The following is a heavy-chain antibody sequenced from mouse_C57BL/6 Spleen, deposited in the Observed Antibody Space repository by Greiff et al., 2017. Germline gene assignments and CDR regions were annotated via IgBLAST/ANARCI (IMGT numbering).Heavy chain of an antibody. CDR3: ARIITTAYYFDY. D-gene: IGHD1-2*01. CDR2: INYDGSST. V-gene: IGHV5-16*01. Sequence: EVKLVESEGGLVQPGSSMKLSCTASGFTFSDYDMAWVRQVPEKGLEWVANINYDGSSTYYLDSLKGRFIISRDNAKNILYLQMSSLKSEDTATYYCARIITTAYYFDYWGQGTTLTVSS. J-gene: IGHJ2*01. CDR1: GFTFSDYD.